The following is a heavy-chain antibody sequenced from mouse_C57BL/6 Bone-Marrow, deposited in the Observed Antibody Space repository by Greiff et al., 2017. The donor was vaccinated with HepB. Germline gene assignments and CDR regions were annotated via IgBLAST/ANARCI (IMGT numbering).Heavy chain of an antibody. CDR2: IDPNSGGT. V-gene: IGHV1-72*01. J-gene: IGHJ1*03. Sequence: QVQLKQPGAELVKPGASVKLSCKASGYTFTSYWMHWVKQRPGRGLEWIGRIDPNSGGTKYNEKFKSKATLTADKPSSSAYMQLSSLTSEDSAVYYCARTMITPYWCFDVWGTGTTVTVSS. D-gene: IGHD2-4*01. CDR1: GYTFTSYW. CDR3: ARTMITPYWCFDV.